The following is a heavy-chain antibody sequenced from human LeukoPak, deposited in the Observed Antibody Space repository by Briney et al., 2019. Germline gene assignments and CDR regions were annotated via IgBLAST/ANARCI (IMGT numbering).Heavy chain of an antibody. D-gene: IGHD2-2*01. Sequence: PGTSLRLSCAASGFTFSNYGMHWVRQAPGKGLEWVAIISYDGSNKNHVDSVKGRFSISRDNSKNTLYLQMNSLRAEDTAVYYCAKPTPLLSAAMAGSEYWGQGTLVTVSS. V-gene: IGHV3-30*18. CDR1: GFTFSNYG. CDR2: ISYDGSNK. J-gene: IGHJ4*02. CDR3: AKPTPLLSAAMAGSEY.